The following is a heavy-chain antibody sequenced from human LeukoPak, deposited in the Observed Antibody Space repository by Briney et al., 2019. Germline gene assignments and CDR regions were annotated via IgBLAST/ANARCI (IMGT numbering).Heavy chain of an antibody. CDR1: GGTFSSYA. CDR3: ASYNYNPYYGMDV. CDR2: IIPIFGTA. Sequence: ASVKVSCKAPGGTFSSYAISWVRQAPGQGLEWMGGIIPIFGTANYAQKFQGRVTITADESTSTAYMELSSLRSEDTAVYYCASYNYNPYYGMDVWGQGTTVTVSS. J-gene: IGHJ6*02. V-gene: IGHV1-69*13. D-gene: IGHD3-22*01.